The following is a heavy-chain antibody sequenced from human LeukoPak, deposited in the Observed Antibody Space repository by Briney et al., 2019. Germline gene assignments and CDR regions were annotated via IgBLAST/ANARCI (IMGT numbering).Heavy chain of an antibody. V-gene: IGHV3-23*01. Sequence: GGSLRLSCAASGFTFSSYWMSWVRQAPGKGLEWVSSISITGRDTYYADSVKGRFTISRDSPENTLFLQMDSLRAEDTALYFCAKVGYSYGYFYYGVDVWAAGPRSPSP. CDR2: ISITGRDT. J-gene: IGHJ6*02. CDR3: AKVGYSYGYFYYGVDV. CDR1: GFTFSSYW. D-gene: IGHD5-18*01.